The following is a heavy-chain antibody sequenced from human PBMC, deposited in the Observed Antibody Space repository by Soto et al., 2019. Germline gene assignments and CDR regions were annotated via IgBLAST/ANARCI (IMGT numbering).Heavy chain of an antibody. CDR2: IYSGGYT. J-gene: IGHJ4*02. V-gene: IGHV3-53*01. Sequence: EVQLVESGGGLIQPGGSLRLSCAVSGFTVSNNYMSWVRQAPGKGLEGVSVIYSGGYTAYGDSVKGRFTISRDNSKNTFYLTVNCRRADDPPLFYCGTSRGGGGYWGQGTLVTVSS. CDR3: GTSRGGGGY. CDR1: GFTVSNNY. D-gene: IGHD2-2*01.